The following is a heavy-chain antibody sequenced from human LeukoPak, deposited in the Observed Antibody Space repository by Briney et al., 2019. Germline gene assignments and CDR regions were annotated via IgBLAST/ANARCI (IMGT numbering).Heavy chain of an antibody. V-gene: IGHV3-20*04. CDR3: ARGAGSGYYFYMDV. Sequence: GGSLRLSCAASGFTFDDHGMNWVRQAPGKGLEWVSGINWNGGSTGYADSVKGRFTMSRDNAKNSLYLQMNSLRAEDTALYYCARGAGSGYYFYMDVRGKGTTVTVSS. CDR1: GFTFDDHG. CDR2: INWNGGST. J-gene: IGHJ6*03. D-gene: IGHD3-10*01.